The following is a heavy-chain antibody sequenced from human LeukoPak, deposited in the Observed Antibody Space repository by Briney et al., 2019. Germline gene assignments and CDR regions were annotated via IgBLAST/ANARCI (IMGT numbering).Heavy chain of an antibody. V-gene: IGHV3-74*01. D-gene: IGHD6-13*01. CDR3: ARVAGGSSPYYFDY. J-gene: IGHJ4*02. CDR2: INSDGSST. CDR1: GFTFRSYW. Sequence: PGGSPRLSCAASGFTFRSYWMHWVRQAPGKGRVGVSRINSDGSSTSYADSVKGRFTISRDNAKNTLYLQMNSLRAEDTAVYYCARVAGGSSPYYFDYWGRGTLVTVSS.